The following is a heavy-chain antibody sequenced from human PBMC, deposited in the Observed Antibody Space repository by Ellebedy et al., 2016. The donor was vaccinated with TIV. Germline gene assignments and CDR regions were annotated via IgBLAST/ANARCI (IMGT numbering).Heavy chain of an antibody. CDR2: IYYSGST. J-gene: IGHJ4*02. V-gene: IGHV4-39*07. D-gene: IGHD4-23*01. CDR3: ARVDPYGGNVDY. Sequence: SETLSLXCTVSGGSISSSSYYWGWIRQPPGKGLEWIGSIYYSGSTYYNPSLKSRVTISVDTSKNQFSLKLSSVTAADTAVYYCARVDPYGGNVDYWGQGTLVTVSS. CDR1: GGSISSSSYY.